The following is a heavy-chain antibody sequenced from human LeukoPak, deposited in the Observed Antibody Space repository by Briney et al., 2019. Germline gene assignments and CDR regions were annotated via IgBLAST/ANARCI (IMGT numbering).Heavy chain of an antibody. J-gene: IGHJ6*02. CDR1: GFTFSTYD. Sequence: TGGSLRLSCAASGFTFSTYDMSWVRQAPGKGLEWVATIASAGRGATYYADSVKGRFTISRDNSKNTLYLQMNSLRAEDTAVYYCAKGVDYGDYYYYGMDVWGQGTTVTVSS. CDR2: IASAGRGAT. CDR3: AKGVDYGDYYYYGMDV. D-gene: IGHD4-17*01. V-gene: IGHV3-23*01.